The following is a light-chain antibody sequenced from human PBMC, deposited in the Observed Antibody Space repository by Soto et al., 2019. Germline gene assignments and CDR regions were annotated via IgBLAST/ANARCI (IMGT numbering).Light chain of an antibody. CDR1: QGISSY. J-gene: IGKJ1*01. V-gene: IGKV1-9*01. Sequence: DIQLTQSPSFLSASVGDRVTITCRASQGISSYLAWYQQKPGKAPELLIYAASILQSGVPSRFSGSGSGTDFTLTISSLQPEDSATYYCQQLNTYPPWTFGQGTKVEIK. CDR3: QQLNTYPPWT. CDR2: AAS.